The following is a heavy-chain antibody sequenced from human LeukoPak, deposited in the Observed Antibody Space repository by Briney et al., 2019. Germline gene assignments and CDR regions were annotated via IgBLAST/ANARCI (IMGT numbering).Heavy chain of an antibody. V-gene: IGHV1-3*01. D-gene: IGHD2-2*02. CDR2: INAGNGNT. CDR3: ARDHLHCSSTSCYTDWFDP. CDR1: GYTFTSYA. J-gene: IGHJ5*02. Sequence: ASVKVSCKASGYTFTSYAMHWVRQAPGQRLEWMGWINAGNGNTKYSQKLQGRVTITWDTSASTAYMELSSLRSEDTAVYYCARDHLHCSSTSCYTDWFDPWGQGTLVTVSS.